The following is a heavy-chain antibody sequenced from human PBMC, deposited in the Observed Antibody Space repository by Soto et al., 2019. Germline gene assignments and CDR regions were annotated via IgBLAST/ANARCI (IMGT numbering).Heavy chain of an antibody. V-gene: IGHV4-34*01. D-gene: IGHD3-3*01. J-gene: IGHJ5*02. CDR3: AREHDFWSGYSGWFDP. CDR1: GGSFSGYY. Sequence: SVTLSLTWAVYGGSFSGYYWSWIRQLQGKGLEWIGEINHSGSTNYNPSLKSRVTISVDTSKNQFSLKLSSVTAADTAVYYCAREHDFWSGYSGWFDPWGQGTLVTVSS. CDR2: INHSGST.